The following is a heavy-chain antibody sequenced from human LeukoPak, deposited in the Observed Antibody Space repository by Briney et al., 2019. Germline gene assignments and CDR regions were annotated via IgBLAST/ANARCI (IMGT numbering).Heavy chain of an antibody. CDR2: IRYDGSNK. Sequence: GGSLRLSCAASGFTFSNYGMHWVRQAPGKGLEWVAFIRYDGSNKYYADSVKGRFTISRDSSKNTLYLQMNSLRAEDTAVYYCAKDRAVAGTYTDYYFDYWGQGTLVTVSS. D-gene: IGHD6-19*01. CDR3: AKDRAVAGTYTDYYFDY. CDR1: GFTFSNYG. V-gene: IGHV3-30*02. J-gene: IGHJ4*02.